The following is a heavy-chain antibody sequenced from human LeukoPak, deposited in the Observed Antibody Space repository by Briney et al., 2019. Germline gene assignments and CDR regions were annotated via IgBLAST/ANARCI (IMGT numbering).Heavy chain of an antibody. J-gene: IGHJ5*02. D-gene: IGHD2-2*01. CDR2: ISAYNGNT. Sequence: GASVKVSCKASGYTFTSYGISWVRQAPGQGLEWMGWISAYNGNTNYAQKLQGRVTMTTDTSTSTAYMELRSLRSDDTAVYYCARDLRLGYCSSTSCYGGPSRFDPWGQGTLVTASS. CDR1: GYTFTSYG. V-gene: IGHV1-18*01. CDR3: ARDLRLGYCSSTSCYGGPSRFDP.